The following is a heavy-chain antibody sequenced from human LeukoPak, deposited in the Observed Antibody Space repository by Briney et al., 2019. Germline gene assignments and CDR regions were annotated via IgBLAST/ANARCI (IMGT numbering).Heavy chain of an antibody. D-gene: IGHD5-18*01. J-gene: IGHJ3*02. CDR3: ARDTYGYGYNDALDI. V-gene: IGHV4-61*02. CDR1: GGSISSGSYY. Sequence: SQTLSLTCTVSGGSISSGSYYWSWIRQPAGKGLEWIGRIYTSGSTNYNPSLKSRVTISVDTSKNQFSLKLSSVTAANTAVYYCARDTYGYGYNDALDIWGQGTMVTVSS. CDR2: IYTSGST.